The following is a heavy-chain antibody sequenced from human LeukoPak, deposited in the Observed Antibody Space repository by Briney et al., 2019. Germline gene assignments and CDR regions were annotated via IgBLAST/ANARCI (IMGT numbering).Heavy chain of an antibody. CDR1: GFTFSSYS. V-gene: IGHV3-21*01. Sequence: GGSLRLSCAASGFTFSSYSMNWIRQAPGKGLEWVSSISSSSSYIYYADSVKGRFTISRDNAKNSLYLQMNSLRAEDTAVYYCATRVYSGYKLPGIDYWGQGTLVTVSS. J-gene: IGHJ4*02. D-gene: IGHD5-12*01. CDR2: ISSSSSYI. CDR3: ATRVYSGYKLPGIDY.